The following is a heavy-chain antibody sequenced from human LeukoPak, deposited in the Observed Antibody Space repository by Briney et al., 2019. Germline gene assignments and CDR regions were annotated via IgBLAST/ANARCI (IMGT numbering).Heavy chain of an antibody. CDR3: ASFSYVGFDP. J-gene: IGHJ5*02. CDR2: INHSGST. D-gene: IGHD1-26*01. V-gene: IGHV4-34*01. CDR1: GGSFSGYY. Sequence: SETLSLTCAVYGGSFSGYYWSWIRQPPGKGLEWIGEINHSGSTNYNPSLKSRVTISVDTSKNQFSLKLSSVTAADTAVYYCASFSYVGFDPWGQETLVTVSS.